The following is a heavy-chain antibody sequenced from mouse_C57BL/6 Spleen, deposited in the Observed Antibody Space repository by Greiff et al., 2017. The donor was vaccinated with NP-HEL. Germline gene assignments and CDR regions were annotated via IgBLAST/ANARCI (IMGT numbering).Heavy chain of an antibody. V-gene: IGHV7-3*01. J-gene: IGHJ3*01. CDR3: ARYDYEDWFAY. Sequence: EVQGVESGGGLVQPGGSLSLSCAASGFTFTDYYMSWVRQPPGKALEWLGFIRNKANGYTTEYSASVKGRFTISRDNSQSILYLQMNALGAEDRATYYCARYDYEDWFAYWGQGTLVTVSA. CDR2: IRNKANGYTT. D-gene: IGHD2-4*01. CDR1: GFTFTDYY.